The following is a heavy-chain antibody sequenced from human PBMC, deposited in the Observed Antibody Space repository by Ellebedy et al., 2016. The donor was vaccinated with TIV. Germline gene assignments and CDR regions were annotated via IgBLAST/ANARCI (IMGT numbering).Heavy chain of an antibody. J-gene: IGHJ4*02. V-gene: IGHV1-18*01. CDR3: ARTKAYYYGSGSYYNDY. CDR1: GYTFTSYG. D-gene: IGHD3-10*01. Sequence: ASVKVSCXASGYTFTSYGISWVRQAPGQGFEWMGWISAYNGNTNYAQKLQGRVTMTTDTSTSTAYMELRSLRSDDTAVYYCARTKAYYYGSGSYYNDYWGQGTLVTVSS. CDR2: ISAYNGNT.